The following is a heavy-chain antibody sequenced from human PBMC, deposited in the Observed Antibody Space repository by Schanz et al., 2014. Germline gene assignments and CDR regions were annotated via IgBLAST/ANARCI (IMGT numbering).Heavy chain of an antibody. J-gene: IGHJ4*02. CDR3: AKNQYDDVDLSSFYFDF. CDR1: GFIVRSNY. CDR2: VHPGGST. V-gene: IGHV3-66*01. Sequence: EVQLVESGGGLVQPGGSLRLSCAVSGFIVRSNYMTWVRQAPGKGLEWVSFVHPGGSTYYPDSVKCRFTISRDSSKNTLYLQMTSLRPEDTAIYYCAKNQYDDVDLSSFYFDFWGQGTLVTVSS. D-gene: IGHD3-10*02.